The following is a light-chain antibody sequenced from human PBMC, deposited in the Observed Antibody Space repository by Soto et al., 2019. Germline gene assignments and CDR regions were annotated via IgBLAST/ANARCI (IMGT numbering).Light chain of an antibody. J-gene: IGKJ4*01. CDR1: QSISIN. CDR3: QQHSNWPLT. Sequence: ELVLTQSPVTLSLSPGQRATLSCRASQSISINLAWYQQKPGQAPRLLICDASNRATGIPARFSGSGSGTDFTLTISSLEPEDFAVYYCQQHSNWPLTFGGGTKVDIK. CDR2: DAS. V-gene: IGKV3-11*01.